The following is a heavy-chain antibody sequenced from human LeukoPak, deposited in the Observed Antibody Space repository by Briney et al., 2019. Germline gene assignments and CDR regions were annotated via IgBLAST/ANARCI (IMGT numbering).Heavy chain of an antibody. Sequence: KPSETLSLTCTVSGGSISSYYWSWIRQPPGKGLEWIGYIYYSGSTNYNPSLKSRVTMSVDTSKNQFSLKLSSVTAADTAVYYCAGGGYSYGVDYFDYWGQGTLVTVSS. V-gene: IGHV4-59*12. J-gene: IGHJ4*02. CDR2: IYYSGST. CDR3: AGGGYSYGVDYFDY. D-gene: IGHD5-18*01. CDR1: GGSISSYY.